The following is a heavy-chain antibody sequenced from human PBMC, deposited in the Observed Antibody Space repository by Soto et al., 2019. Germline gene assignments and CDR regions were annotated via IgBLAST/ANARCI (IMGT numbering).Heavy chain of an antibody. J-gene: IGHJ4*02. V-gene: IGHV3-7*03. CDR1: GFTFSTYW. CDR2: IKQDGSDK. CDR3: AVSIAARPRYFDY. D-gene: IGHD6-6*01. Sequence: GGSLRLSCAVSGFTFSTYWMTWVRQAPGKGLEWVASIKQDGSDKHYVDSVRGRFTISRDNAKNSLYLQMNSLRAEDTALYYCAVSIAARPRYFDYWGQGTLVTVSS.